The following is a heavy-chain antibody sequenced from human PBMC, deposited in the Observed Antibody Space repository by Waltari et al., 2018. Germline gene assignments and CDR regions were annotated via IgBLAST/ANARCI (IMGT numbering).Heavy chain of an antibody. V-gene: IGHV3-7*01. CDR2: INQEGSEI. J-gene: IGHJ4*02. D-gene: IGHD2-15*01. Sequence: EVQLVEYWGGLVQPGGSLRLACAASGFTFNSEWMSWVRQAQGKGLEWVANINQEGSEINYVDSVKGRFTSSRDNARNSLYLQMNSLRVEDAAVYYCARGRGWYWGQGTLVADSS. CDR3: ARGRGWY. CDR1: GFTFNSEW.